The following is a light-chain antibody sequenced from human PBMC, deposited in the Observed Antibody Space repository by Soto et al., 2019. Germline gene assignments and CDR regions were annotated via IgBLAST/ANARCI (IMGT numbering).Light chain of an antibody. CDR3: QQYNSFPYT. J-gene: IGKJ3*01. V-gene: IGKV1D-12*01. Sequence: DIQTTQSPASVSASVGDRVTITCRASQGISSWLSWYQQKPGTAPKLLIYAASSLQSGVPSRFSGSGSGTDFTLTIGSLQPEDVATYYCQQYNSFPYTFGPGTKVDIK. CDR2: AAS. CDR1: QGISSW.